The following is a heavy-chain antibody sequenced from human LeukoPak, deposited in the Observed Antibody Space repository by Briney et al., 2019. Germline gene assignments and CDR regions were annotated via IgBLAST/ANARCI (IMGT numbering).Heavy chain of an antibody. CDR2: INPKSGGT. CDR3: ARVLIATGFDP. V-gene: IGHV1-2*02. J-gene: IGHJ5*02. D-gene: IGHD1-14*01. Sequence: ASVKVSCKASGYTLTGYYMHWVRQAPGQGLEWMGWINPKSGGTKYAQKFQGRVAMTRDTSINTAYMELSGLTSDDTAVYYCARVLIATGFDPWGQGTLVTVSS. CDR1: GYTLTGYY.